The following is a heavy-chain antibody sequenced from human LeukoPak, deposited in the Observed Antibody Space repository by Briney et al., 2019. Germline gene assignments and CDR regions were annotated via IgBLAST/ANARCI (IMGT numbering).Heavy chain of an antibody. V-gene: IGHV1-18*01. D-gene: IGHD3-9*01. Sequence: ASVKVSGKPSGYTFTSYGISWVRQAPGQGLEWMGWMSAHNGNTNYAQKLEGRVTMTTDTSTGTAYIELRSLRSDDTAVYYCARSLRLDRRYFFDYWGQGTLVTVSS. CDR2: MSAHNGNT. CDR3: ARSLRLDRRYFFDY. CDR1: GYTFTSYG. J-gene: IGHJ4*02.